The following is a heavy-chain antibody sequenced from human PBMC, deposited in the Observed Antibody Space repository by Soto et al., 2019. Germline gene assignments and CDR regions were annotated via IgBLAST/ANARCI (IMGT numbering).Heavy chain of an antibody. V-gene: IGHV4-61*01. J-gene: IGHJ6*02. CDR2: FYDSGST. Sequence: QTLSLTCTVPGASAISGSFEWTWVRRPPGKGLECIRYFYDSGSTNHNPSLRSRVTMSGDTSKNQCSMKLSSVTAADTAVYYCAADAYPAPNYYYAVGVWGQGTPVTVSS. CDR1: GASAISGSFE. CDR3: AADAYPAPNYYYAVGV. D-gene: IGHD2-2*01.